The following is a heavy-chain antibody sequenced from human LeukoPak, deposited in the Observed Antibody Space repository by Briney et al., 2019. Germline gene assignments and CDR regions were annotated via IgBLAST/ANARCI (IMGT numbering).Heavy chain of an antibody. CDR3: ARDQGNYYGSGKDGMDV. D-gene: IGHD3-10*01. Sequence: SETLSLTCTVSGGSISSYYWSWIRQPPGKGLEWIGYIYYSGSTNYNPSLKSRVTISVDTSKNQFSLKLSSVTAADTAVYYCARDQGNYYGSGKDGMDVWGQGTTVTVSS. V-gene: IGHV4-59*12. CDR2: IYYSGST. CDR1: GGSISSYY. J-gene: IGHJ6*02.